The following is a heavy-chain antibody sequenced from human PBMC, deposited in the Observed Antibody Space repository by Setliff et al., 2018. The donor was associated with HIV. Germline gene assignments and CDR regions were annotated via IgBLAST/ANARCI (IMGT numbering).Heavy chain of an antibody. V-gene: IGHV4-34*01. CDR1: GGSFSDYY. J-gene: IGHJ4*02. Sequence: SETLSLTCAVYGGSFSDYYWTWIRQSPGKGLEWIGEINHRGSTYYNPSLKSRVTISVDTSKNQFSLKLSSVTAADTAVYYCARYSGPGIDFWGQGTLVTVSS. CDR3: ARYSGPGIDF. D-gene: IGHD1-26*01. CDR2: INHRGST.